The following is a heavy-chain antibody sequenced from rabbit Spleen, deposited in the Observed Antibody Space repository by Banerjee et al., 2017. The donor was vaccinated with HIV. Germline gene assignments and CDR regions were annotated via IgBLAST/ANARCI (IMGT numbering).Heavy chain of an antibody. D-gene: IGHD1-1*01. Sequence: QEQLVESGGGLVQPGGSLKLSCTASGFSFSNKAVMCWVRQAPGKGLEWIACINAITGKPVYATWAKGRFTISRTSSTTVTLQMTGLTAADTATYFCARDLGSVVGWNFNLWGPGTLVTVS. V-gene: IGHV1S45*01. CDR1: GFSFSNKAV. J-gene: IGHJ4*01. CDR3: ARDLGSVVGWNFNL. CDR2: INAITGKP.